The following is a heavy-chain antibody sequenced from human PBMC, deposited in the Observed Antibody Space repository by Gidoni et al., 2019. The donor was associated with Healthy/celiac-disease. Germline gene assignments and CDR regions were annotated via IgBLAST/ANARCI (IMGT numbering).Heavy chain of an antibody. V-gene: IGHV3-23*01. D-gene: IGHD3-10*01. CDR3: AKGLATMVRGVVDP. Sequence: EVQLLESGGGLVQPGGSLRLSCAASGFTFSSYAMSWVRQAPGKGLGWVSSISGSGGSTYYADSVKGRFTISRDKSKNTLYLQMNSLRAEDTAVYYCAKGLATMVRGVVDPWGQGTLVTVSS. CDR1: GFTFSSYA. J-gene: IGHJ5*02. CDR2: ISGSGGST.